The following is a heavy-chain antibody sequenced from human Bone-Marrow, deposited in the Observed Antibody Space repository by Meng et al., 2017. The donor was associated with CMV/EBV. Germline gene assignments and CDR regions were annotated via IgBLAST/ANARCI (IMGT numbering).Heavy chain of an antibody. D-gene: IGHD4/OR15-4a*01. CDR1: GGSISGYY. CDR3: ASSGAGMDV. CDR2: IYYSGST. V-gene: IGHV4-59*01. J-gene: IGHJ6*02. Sequence: SETLSLTCTVSGGSISGYYWSWIRQPPGKGLEWIGYIYYSGSTNYNPSLKSRVTISVDTSKNQFSLKLSSVTAADTAVYYCASSGAGMDVWGQGTTVTVSS.